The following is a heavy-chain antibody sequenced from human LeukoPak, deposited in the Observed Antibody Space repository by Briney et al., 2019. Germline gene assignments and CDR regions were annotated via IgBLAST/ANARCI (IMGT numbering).Heavy chain of an antibody. D-gene: IGHD3-22*01. CDR1: GFTFSTYA. V-gene: IGHV3-30-3*01. CDR3: ARDRYYYDSSGYKEYYYYGMDV. Sequence: GGSLRLSCAASGFTFSTYAMHWVRQAPGKGLEWVAVISYDGSNNYYAESVKGRFTISRDNSKNTLYLQMNSLRAEDTAVYYCARDRYYYDSSGYKEYYYYGMDVWGQGTTVTVSS. J-gene: IGHJ6*02. CDR2: ISYDGSNN.